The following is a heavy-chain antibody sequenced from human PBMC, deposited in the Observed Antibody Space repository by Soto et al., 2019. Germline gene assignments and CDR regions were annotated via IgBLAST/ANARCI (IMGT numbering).Heavy chain of an antibody. J-gene: IGHJ3*02. CDR3: ATVPFGRPFDT. D-gene: IGHD3-3*01. V-gene: IGHV3-23*01. CDR2: ISGSGFST. CDR1: GFTFNTYA. Sequence: GGSLRLSCAASGFTFNTYAMSWVRQAPWQGLEWVSAISGSGFSTYYADSVKGRFSISSDSSKNTLFLQMNSLRADDTAVYFCATVPFGRPFDTWGQGTMVTVSS.